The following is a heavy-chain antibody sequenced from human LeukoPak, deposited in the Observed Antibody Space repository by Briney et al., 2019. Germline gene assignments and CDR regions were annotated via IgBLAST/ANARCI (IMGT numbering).Heavy chain of an antibody. D-gene: IGHD1-1*01. CDR2: INPNSGGT. Sequence: ASVKVSCKASGYTFTGYYMHWVRQAPGQGLERMGWINPNSGGTNYAQKFQGRFTMTRDTSISTSYMELSRLRSDDTAVYYCGREVFGTKVDVEAFDIWGQGTMVTVSS. J-gene: IGHJ3*02. CDR3: GREVFGTKVDVEAFDI. V-gene: IGHV1-2*02. CDR1: GYTFTGYY.